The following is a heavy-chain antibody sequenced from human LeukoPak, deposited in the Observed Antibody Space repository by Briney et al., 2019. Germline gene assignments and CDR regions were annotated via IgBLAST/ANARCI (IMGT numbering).Heavy chain of an antibody. CDR1: GYSFPSYW. Sequence: GESLKISCKGSGYSFPSYWIGWVRQMPGKGLEWMWIVYPGDSDTRYSPSFQGQVTISADKSISTAYLQWSSLEASDTAMYYCARRGRITMVRGARGSAFDIWGQGTMVTVSS. CDR2: VYPGDSDT. J-gene: IGHJ3*02. D-gene: IGHD3-10*01. V-gene: IGHV5-51*01. CDR3: ARRGRITMVRGARGSAFDI.